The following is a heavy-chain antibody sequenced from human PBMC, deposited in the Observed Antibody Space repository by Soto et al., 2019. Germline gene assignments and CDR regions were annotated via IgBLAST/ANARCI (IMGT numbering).Heavy chain of an antibody. Sequence: GGSLRLSCAASGFTFSSYAMSWVRQAPGKGLEWVSAISGRGGSTYYADSVKGRFTISRDNPKNTLYLQMNTLRAEDTAVYYCAKTSSIAARPDAFDIWGQGTMVTVSS. CDR1: GFTFSSYA. V-gene: IGHV3-23*01. D-gene: IGHD6-6*01. CDR2: ISGRGGST. CDR3: AKTSSIAARPDAFDI. J-gene: IGHJ3*02.